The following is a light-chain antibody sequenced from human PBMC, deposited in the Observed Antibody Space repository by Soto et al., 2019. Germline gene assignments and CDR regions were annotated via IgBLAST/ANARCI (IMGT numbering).Light chain of an antibody. CDR3: QSYDSNLSVML. CDR2: DNN. J-gene: IGLJ2*01. CDR1: SSSIGGGYD. Sequence: QSVLTQPPSVSGAPGQRVTISCTGSSSSIGGGYDVYWYQQLAGTAPKLLIYDNNNRPSGVPDRFSGSQSGTSASLAITGLQAEDEGDYYCQSYDSNLSVMLFGGGTKLTVL. V-gene: IGLV1-40*01.